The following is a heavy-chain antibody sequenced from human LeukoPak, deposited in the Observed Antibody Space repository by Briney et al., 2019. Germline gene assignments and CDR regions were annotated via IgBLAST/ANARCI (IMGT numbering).Heavy chain of an antibody. CDR3: ARGRGSGYSSSWYLYYFDY. V-gene: IGHV4-59*12. CDR2: LYYSGST. CDR1: GGSISSYY. J-gene: IGHJ4*02. Sequence: PSDTLSLTCTVSGGSISSYYWSWIRQPPGKGLEWIGYLYYSGSTNYNPSLKSRVTISVDTSKNQFSLKLSSVTAADTAVYYCARGRGSGYSSSWYLYYFDYWGQGTLVTVSS. D-gene: IGHD6-13*01.